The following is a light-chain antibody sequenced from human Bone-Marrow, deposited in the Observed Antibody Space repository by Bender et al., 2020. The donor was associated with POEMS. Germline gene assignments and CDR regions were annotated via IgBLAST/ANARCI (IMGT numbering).Light chain of an antibody. J-gene: IGLJ3*02. CDR1: SSNIGDNT. Sequence: QSVLTQPPSVSATPGQRVTISCSGSSSNIGDNTVNWYQQLPGAAPKLLIYSDNERPSGVPGRFSGSKSASSASLAISGLQSEDEAQYYCAAWDDSLSGWVFGGGTKLTVL. V-gene: IGLV1-44*01. CDR2: SDN. CDR3: AAWDDSLSGWV.